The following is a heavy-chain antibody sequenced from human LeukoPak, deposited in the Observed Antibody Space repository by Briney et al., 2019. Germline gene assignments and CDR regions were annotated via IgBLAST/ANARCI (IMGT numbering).Heavy chain of an antibody. D-gene: IGHD6-19*01. V-gene: IGHV3-7*01. Sequence: GGSLRLSCAPFGFTFNSYWMTWVRQAPGRGLEWVANINQDGSEKYYVDSVKGRFTISRDNGKNSLYLQMNSLRDEDTAVYYCARGGGSGRWGSAFDMWGQGTMVTVSS. J-gene: IGHJ3*02. CDR2: INQDGSEK. CDR1: GFTFNSYW. CDR3: ARGGGSGRWGSAFDM.